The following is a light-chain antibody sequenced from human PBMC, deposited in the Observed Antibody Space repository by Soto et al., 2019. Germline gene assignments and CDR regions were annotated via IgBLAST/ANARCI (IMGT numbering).Light chain of an antibody. J-gene: IGLJ2*01. CDR3: ASWDSSLRGVI. CDR1: TSNIGGNY. V-gene: IGLV1-51*01. Sequence: QSVLTQPPSVSAAPGQAVTISCSGSTSNIGGNYVSWYQQLPGAAPELLIHDTSDRPSGIPDRISGSKSGTSATLGITGLQTGDEATYYCASWDSSLRGVIFGGGTKLTVL. CDR2: DTS.